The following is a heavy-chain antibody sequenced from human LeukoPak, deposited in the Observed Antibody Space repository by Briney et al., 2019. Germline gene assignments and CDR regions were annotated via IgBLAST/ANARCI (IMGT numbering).Heavy chain of an antibody. Sequence: PGGSLRLSCAASGFTFSSYAMHWVRRAPGKGLEYVSGISSNGGSTYYANSVKGRFTISRDNSKNTLYLQMGSLRAEDMAVYFCARGELGIIKGFDYWGQGTLVTVSS. CDR2: ISSNGGST. CDR3: ARGELGIIKGFDY. CDR1: GFTFSSYA. D-gene: IGHD7-27*01. J-gene: IGHJ4*02. V-gene: IGHV3-64*01.